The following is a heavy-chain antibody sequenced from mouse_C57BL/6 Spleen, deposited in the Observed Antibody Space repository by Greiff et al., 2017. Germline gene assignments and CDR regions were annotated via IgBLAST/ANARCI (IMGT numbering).Heavy chain of an antibody. V-gene: IGHV5-17*01. J-gene: IGHJ1*03. CDR1: GFTFSDYG. D-gene: IGHD2-1*01. CDR2: ISSGSSTI. Sequence: EVKLVESGGGLVKPGGSLKLSCAASGFTFSDYGMHWVRQAPEKGLEWVAYISSGSSTIYYADTVKGRFTISRDNAKNTLFLQMTSLRAEDTAMYYCGRCYGNFYWYFDVWGTGTTVTVSS. CDR3: GRCYGNFYWYFDV.